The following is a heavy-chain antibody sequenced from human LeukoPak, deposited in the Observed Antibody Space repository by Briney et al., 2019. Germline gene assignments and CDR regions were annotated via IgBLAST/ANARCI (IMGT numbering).Heavy chain of an antibody. CDR1: GGSISSSGYS. J-gene: IGHJ5*02. Sequence: SETLSLTCAVSGGSISSSGYSWSWIRQPPGKGLEWIGCIYHSGSTYYSPSPKSRVTISVDRSKNQFSLKLSSVTAADTAVYYCARGTERASWFDPWGQGTLVTVSS. CDR2: IYHSGST. CDR3: ARGTERASWFDP. V-gene: IGHV4-30-2*01. D-gene: IGHD1-1*01.